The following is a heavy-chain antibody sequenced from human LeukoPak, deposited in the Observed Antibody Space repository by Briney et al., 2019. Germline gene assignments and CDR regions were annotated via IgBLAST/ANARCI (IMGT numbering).Heavy chain of an antibody. CDR1: GFTFSSYG. Sequence: GGSLRLSCAASGFTFSSYGMHWVRQAPGKGLEWVAVIWYDGSNKYYADSVKGRFTISRDNAKNSLYLQMNSLRAEDTAVYYCTNGGGTDFDYWGQGTLVTVSS. CDR3: TNGGGTDFDY. V-gene: IGHV3-33*03. D-gene: IGHD2-8*02. J-gene: IGHJ4*02. CDR2: IWYDGSNK.